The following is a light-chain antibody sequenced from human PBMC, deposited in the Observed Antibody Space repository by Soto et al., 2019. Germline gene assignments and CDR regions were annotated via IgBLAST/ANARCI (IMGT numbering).Light chain of an antibody. CDR2: AAS. CDR3: QQLYTYPLT. V-gene: IGKV1-9*01. Sequence: IQLTQSPSSLSASVGDRVTITCRASQGISSYLAWYQQKPGKAPKLLIYAASTLQSGVPLRFSGSGSGTDFTLTISSLQPEDFATYYCQQLYTYPLTFGGGTKVDIK. J-gene: IGKJ4*01. CDR1: QGISSY.